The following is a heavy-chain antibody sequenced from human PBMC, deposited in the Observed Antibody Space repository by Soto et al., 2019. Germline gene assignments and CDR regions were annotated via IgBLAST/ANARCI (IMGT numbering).Heavy chain of an antibody. CDR3: AKEDTSSGSLDY. CDR2: ISDSGETT. V-gene: IGHV3-23*01. Sequence: GGSLRLSCAASGFPFGENAMSWVRQAPGKGLEWVSGISDSGETTYYADSVRGRFTISRDNSKNTLYLQMKSLRAEDSASYYCAKEDTSSGSLDYWGQGALVTVSS. J-gene: IGHJ4*02. D-gene: IGHD6-19*01. CDR1: GFPFGENA.